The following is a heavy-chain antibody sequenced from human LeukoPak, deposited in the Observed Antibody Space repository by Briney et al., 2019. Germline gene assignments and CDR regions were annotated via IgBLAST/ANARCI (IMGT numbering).Heavy chain of an antibody. CDR3: AKEARLRSYYDSSSAGGAFDI. Sequence: PGGSLRLSCAASGFTFSSYAMHWVRQAPGKGLEWVAVISYDGSNKYYADSVKGRFTISRDNSKNTLYLQMNSLRAEDTAVYYCAKEARLRSYYDSSSAGGAFDIWGQGTMVTVSS. CDR2: ISYDGSNK. V-gene: IGHV3-30-3*01. D-gene: IGHD3-22*01. CDR1: GFTFSSYA. J-gene: IGHJ3*02.